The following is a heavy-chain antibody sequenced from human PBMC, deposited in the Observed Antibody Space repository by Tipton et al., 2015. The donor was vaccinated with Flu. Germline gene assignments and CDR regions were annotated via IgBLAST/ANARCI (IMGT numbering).Heavy chain of an antibody. V-gene: IGHV3-48*03. J-gene: IGHJ4*02. CDR2: ISSSGSTM. CDR1: GYIFGDYE. CDR3: ARGDSYYYKKGPYYPGY. D-gene: IGHD3-10*01. Sequence: SLRLSCTGSGYIFGDYEMNWVRQAPGKGLEWISYISSSGSTMKYADSVKGRFTVSRDSATNSLYLQMNSLRADDTAVNYCARGDSYYYKKGPYYPGYWGQGTQVTV.